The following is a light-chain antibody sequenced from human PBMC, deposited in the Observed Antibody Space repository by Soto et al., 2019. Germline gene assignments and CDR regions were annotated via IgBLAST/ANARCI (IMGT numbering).Light chain of an antibody. Sequence: QSVLTQPPSVSGAPGQRVTISCTGTSSNIGAGYDVHWYQQVPGAAPKLLIYGNNNRPSGVPDRISGSKSSTSASLAITGLQAEDEADYYCQSYDTSLSAPVIFGGGTKVTVL. CDR1: SSNIGAGYD. V-gene: IGLV1-40*01. CDR3: QSYDTSLSAPVI. CDR2: GNN. J-gene: IGLJ2*01.